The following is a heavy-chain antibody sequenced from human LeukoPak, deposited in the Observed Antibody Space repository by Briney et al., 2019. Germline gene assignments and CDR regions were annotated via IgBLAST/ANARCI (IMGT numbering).Heavy chain of an antibody. CDR3: ARSPKRGYGMDV. CDR1: GGSISSYY. J-gene: IGHJ6*02. CDR2: IYYSGST. Sequence: PSETLSLTCTVSGGSISSYYWSWIRQPPGKGLEWIGYIYYSGSTNYNPSLKSRVTISVDTPKNQFSLKLSSVTAADTAVYYCARSPKRGYGMDVWGQGTTVTVSS. V-gene: IGHV4-59*01. D-gene: IGHD3-16*01.